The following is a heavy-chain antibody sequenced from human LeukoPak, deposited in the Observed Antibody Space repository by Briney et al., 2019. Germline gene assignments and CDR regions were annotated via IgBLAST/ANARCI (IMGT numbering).Heavy chain of an antibody. CDR1: GGSVSSGSYY. CDR3: ARDPLGYCSSTSCYQRGFDP. Sequence: SETLSLTCTVSGGSVSSGSYYWSWIRQPPGKGLEWIGYIYYSGSTNYNPSLKSRVTISVDTSKNQFSLKLSSVTAADTAVYYCARDPLGYCSSTSCYQRGFDPWGQGTLVTVSS. J-gene: IGHJ5*02. D-gene: IGHD2-2*01. CDR2: IYYSGST. V-gene: IGHV4-61*01.